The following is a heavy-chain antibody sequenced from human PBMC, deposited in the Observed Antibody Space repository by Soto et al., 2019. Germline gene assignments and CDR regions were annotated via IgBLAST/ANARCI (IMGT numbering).Heavy chain of an antibody. CDR2: ISGSGGST. V-gene: IGHV3-23*01. CDR1: GFTFSSYA. J-gene: IGHJ6*02. D-gene: IGHD5-18*01. Sequence: EVQLLESGGGLVQPGGSLRLSCAASGFTFSSYAMSWVRQAPGKGLEWVSAISGSGGSTYNADAEKGRFTISRDNSKNTLYLQKNSLRAEDTAVYYCAKLLNTAMARHPGSYYCYGMDVWGQGTTVTVSS. CDR3: AKLLNTAMARHPGSYYCYGMDV.